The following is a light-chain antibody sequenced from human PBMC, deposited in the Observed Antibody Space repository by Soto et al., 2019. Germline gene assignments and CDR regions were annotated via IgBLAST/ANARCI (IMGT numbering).Light chain of an antibody. V-gene: IGKV3-15*01. CDR3: QQYNIWPSGK. CDR2: AAS. Sequence: ELVMTQSPATLSVSPAARATLSCMARQSVSSNLTRYQQKPGQAPRLLIYAASTSATGIPARFTGSGSGTEFTLTMSAVESAVFACYCCQQYNIWPSGKFGQVTEVDIK. J-gene: IGKJ1*01. CDR1: QSVSSN.